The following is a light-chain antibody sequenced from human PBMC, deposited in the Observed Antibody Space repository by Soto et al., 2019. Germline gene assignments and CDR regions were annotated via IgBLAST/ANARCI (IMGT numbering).Light chain of an antibody. CDR1: QSVSSY. J-gene: IGKJ1*01. CDR3: QQRSNWPWT. CDR2: DAS. V-gene: IGKV3-11*01. Sequence: EIVLTQSPATLSLSPGERATLSCRASQSVSSYLAWYQQKPGQAPRLLIYDASNRATGIPARFSGSGSATDFTLTISSLVPEDFAVYYCQQRSNWPWTFGQGTKVEIK.